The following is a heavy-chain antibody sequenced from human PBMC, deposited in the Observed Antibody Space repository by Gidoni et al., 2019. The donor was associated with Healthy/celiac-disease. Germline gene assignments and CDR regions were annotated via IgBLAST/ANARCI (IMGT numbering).Heavy chain of an antibody. CDR3: ASTDLVLVLPI. J-gene: IGHJ3*02. D-gene: IGHD2-15*01. Sequence: QLQLQESGTGLVKPSAALSHPCTVSGGPSSSRNYSWGWILQPPGKGLEWIGSIYYSGSTYYNPSLKSRVTISVNTSKNQFSLKLSSVTAADTAVYYCASTDLVLVLPIWGQGTMVTVSS. CDR2: IYYSGST. CDR1: GGPSSSRNYS. V-gene: IGHV4-39*01.